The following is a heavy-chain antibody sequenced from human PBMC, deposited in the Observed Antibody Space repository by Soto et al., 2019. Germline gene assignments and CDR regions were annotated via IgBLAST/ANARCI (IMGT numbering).Heavy chain of an antibody. CDR3: ARSSLWGSYRYIYFDY. D-gene: IGHD3-16*02. J-gene: IGHJ4*02. CDR1: GGSISSYY. Sequence: SETLSLTCTVSGGSISSYYWSWIRQPPGKGLEWIGYIYYSGSTNYNPSLKSRVTISVDTSKNQFSLKLSSVTAADTAVYYCARSSLWGSYRYIYFDYWGQGTLDTVSS. CDR2: IYYSGST. V-gene: IGHV4-59*01.